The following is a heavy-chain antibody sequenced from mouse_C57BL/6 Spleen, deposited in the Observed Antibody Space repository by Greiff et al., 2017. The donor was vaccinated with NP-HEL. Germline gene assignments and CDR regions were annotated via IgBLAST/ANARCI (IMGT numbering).Heavy chain of an antibody. V-gene: IGHV1-53*01. Sequence: QVQLQQPGTELVKPGASVKLSCKASGYTFTSYWMHWVKQRPGQGLEWIGNINPSNGGTNYNEKFKSKATLTVDISSSTAYMQLSSLTSEGSAVYYCASGVITTPRGYYYAMDYWGQGTSVTVSS. CDR2: INPSNGGT. CDR3: ASGVITTPRGYYYAMDY. D-gene: IGHD1-1*01. CDR1: GYTFTSYW. J-gene: IGHJ4*01.